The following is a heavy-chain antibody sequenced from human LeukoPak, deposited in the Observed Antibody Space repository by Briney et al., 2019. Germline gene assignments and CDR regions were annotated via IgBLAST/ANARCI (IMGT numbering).Heavy chain of an antibody. CDR1: GGSISSSSYY. V-gene: IGHV4-39*07. D-gene: IGHD6-13*01. Sequence: PSETLSLTCTVSGGSISSSSYYWGWIRQPPGKGLDWIGIINYRGNTYYNPSLKSRVTISVDTSKNQFSLKLTSVTAADTAVYYCAREVVAAAGTVDYWGQGTLVTVSS. CDR3: AREVVAAAGTVDY. CDR2: INYRGNT. J-gene: IGHJ4*02.